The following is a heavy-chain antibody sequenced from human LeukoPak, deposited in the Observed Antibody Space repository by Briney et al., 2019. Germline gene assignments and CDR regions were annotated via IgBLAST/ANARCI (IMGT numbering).Heavy chain of an antibody. CDR2: ISYDGSNK. V-gene: IGHV3-30-3*01. Sequence: GGSLRLSCAASGFTFSSYAMHWVRQAPGKGLEWVAVISYDGSNKYYADSVKGRFTISRDNSKNTLYLQMNSLRAEDTAVYYCARGLAYYDFWSGLDWFDPWGQGTLVIVSS. D-gene: IGHD3-3*01. J-gene: IGHJ5*02. CDR1: GFTFSSYA. CDR3: ARGLAYYDFWSGLDWFDP.